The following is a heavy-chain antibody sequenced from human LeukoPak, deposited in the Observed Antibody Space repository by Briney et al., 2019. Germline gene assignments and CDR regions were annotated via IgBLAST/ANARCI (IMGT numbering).Heavy chain of an antibody. Sequence: GGSLRLSCLASGFTFDDYAMHWVRQAPGKGLEWVSGISWNSGSIGYADSVKGRFAISRDNAKNSLYLQMNSLRAEDTALYYCAKDIATGNRLYYFDYWGQGTLVTVSS. D-gene: IGHD1-14*01. CDR3: AKDIATGNRLYYFDY. CDR2: ISWNSGSI. CDR1: GFTFDDYA. J-gene: IGHJ4*02. V-gene: IGHV3-9*01.